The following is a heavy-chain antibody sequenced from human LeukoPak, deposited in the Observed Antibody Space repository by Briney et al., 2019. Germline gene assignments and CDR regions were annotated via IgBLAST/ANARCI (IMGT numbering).Heavy chain of an antibody. CDR1: GFTFSNYA. V-gene: IGHV3-23*01. Sequence: PGGSRRLSCAASGFTFSNYAMSWVRQAPGKGLEWVSLISGSGGSTYYADSAQGRITISRDNFKNTLYLQMNSLRAEDTAVYYCSGGGWSTDAFDIWGQGTMVTVS. D-gene: IGHD6-19*01. J-gene: IGHJ3*02. CDR3: SGGGWSTDAFDI. CDR2: ISGSGGST.